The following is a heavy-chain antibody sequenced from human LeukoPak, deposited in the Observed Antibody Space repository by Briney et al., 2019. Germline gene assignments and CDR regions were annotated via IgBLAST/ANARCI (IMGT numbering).Heavy chain of an antibody. CDR2: INPNSGGT. J-gene: IGHJ5*02. Sequence: ASVKVSCKASGYTFTGYYMHWVRQAPGQGLEWMGWINPNSGGTNYAQKFQGRVTMTRDTSISTAYMELSRLRSDDTAVYYCARADYSIAAAGTNWFDPWGQGTLVTVSS. CDR1: GYTFTGYY. V-gene: IGHV1-2*02. CDR3: ARADYSIAAAGTNWFDP. D-gene: IGHD6-13*01.